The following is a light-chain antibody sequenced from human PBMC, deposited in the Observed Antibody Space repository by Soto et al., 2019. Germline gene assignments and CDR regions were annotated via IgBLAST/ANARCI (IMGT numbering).Light chain of an antibody. CDR1: NSNIGAHHA. J-gene: IGLJ2*01. CDR2: DNS. Sequence: QSVLTQPPSVSVAPGQRVTISCSGTNSNIGAHHAVHWYQQLPGTAPKLLIYDNSNRPSGVPDRFSGFKSGTSASLAITGLQAEDEADYYCQSYDSSLSGSVFGGGTKVTVL. CDR3: QSYDSSLSGSV. V-gene: IGLV1-40*01.